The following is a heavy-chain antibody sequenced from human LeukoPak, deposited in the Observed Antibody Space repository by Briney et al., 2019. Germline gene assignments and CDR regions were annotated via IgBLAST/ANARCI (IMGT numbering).Heavy chain of an antibody. CDR2: ISSSGNTM. J-gene: IGHJ4*02. CDR1: GFTFTNHP. CDR3: ARNVDTAMVDY. D-gene: IGHD5-18*01. V-gene: IGHV3-48*04. Sequence: PGGSLRLSCAASGFTFTNHPMNWVRQAPGKGLEWISYISSSGNTMYYADSVRGRFTISRDNAKNSLYLQMNSLRAEDTAVYYCARNVDTAMVDYWGQGTLVTVSS.